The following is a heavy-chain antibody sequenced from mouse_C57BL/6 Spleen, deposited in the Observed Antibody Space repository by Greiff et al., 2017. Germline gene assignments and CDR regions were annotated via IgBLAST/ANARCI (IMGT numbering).Heavy chain of an antibody. Sequence: EVKVVESGGGLVQPGGSLKLSCAASGFTFSDYYMYWVRQTPEKRLEWVAYISNGGGSTYYPDTVKGRFTISRDNAKHTLYLQMSRLKSEDTAMYYCARHEDDAMDYWGQGTSVTVSS. CDR3: ARHEDDAMDY. V-gene: IGHV5-12*01. CDR1: GFTFSDYY. CDR2: ISNGGGST. J-gene: IGHJ4*01.